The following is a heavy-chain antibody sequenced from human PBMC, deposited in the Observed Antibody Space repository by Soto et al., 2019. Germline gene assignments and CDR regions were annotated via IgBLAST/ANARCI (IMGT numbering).Heavy chain of an antibody. CDR3: ARDQFCSGGSCYLGWFDP. D-gene: IGHD2-15*01. CDR1: GFTFSSYE. V-gene: IGHV3-48*03. Sequence: GGSLRLSCAASGFTFSSYEMNWVRQAPGKGLEWVSYISSSGSTIYYADSVKGRFTISRDNAKNSLYLQMNSLRAEDTAVYYCARDQFCSGGSCYLGWFDPWGQGPLVTVSS. J-gene: IGHJ5*02. CDR2: ISSSGSTI.